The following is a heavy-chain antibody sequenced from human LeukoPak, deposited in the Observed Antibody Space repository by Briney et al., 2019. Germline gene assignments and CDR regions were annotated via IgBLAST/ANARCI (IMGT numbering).Heavy chain of an antibody. D-gene: IGHD4-11*01. V-gene: IGHV1-8*01. Sequence: ASVKVSCKASGYTFTSYDINWVRQATGQGLEWMGWMNPNSGNTGYAQKFQGRVTTTRNTSISTAYMELSSLRSEDTAVYYCGLQVTPPGIGYWGQGTLVTVSS. CDR2: MNPNSGNT. J-gene: IGHJ4*02. CDR3: GLQVTPPGIGY. CDR1: GYTFTSYD.